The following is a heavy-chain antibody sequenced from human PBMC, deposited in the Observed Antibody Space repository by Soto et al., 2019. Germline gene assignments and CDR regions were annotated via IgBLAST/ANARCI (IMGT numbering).Heavy chain of an antibody. CDR3: ARDLFAIELWSDY. CDR1: GYTFTGYY. D-gene: IGHD5-18*01. Sequence: ASVKVSCKASGYTFTGYYMHWVRQAPGQGLEWMGWINPNSGGTNYAQKFQGRVTMTRDTSISTAYMELSRLRSDDTAVYYCARDLFAIELWSDYWGQGTLVTVSS. V-gene: IGHV1-2*02. CDR2: INPNSGGT. J-gene: IGHJ4*02.